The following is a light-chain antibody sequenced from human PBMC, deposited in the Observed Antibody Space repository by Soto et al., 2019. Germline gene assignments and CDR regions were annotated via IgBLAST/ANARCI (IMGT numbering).Light chain of an antibody. V-gene: IGKV3-11*01. CDR3: QQYGSSGT. J-gene: IGKJ1*01. Sequence: EIVLTQSPATLSLSPGERATLSCRASQSVSSYLAWYQQKPGQAPRLLIYDASTRATGIPARFSGSGSGTDFTLTISSLEPEDFAVYYCQQYGSSGTFGQGTKVEIK. CDR2: DAS. CDR1: QSVSSY.